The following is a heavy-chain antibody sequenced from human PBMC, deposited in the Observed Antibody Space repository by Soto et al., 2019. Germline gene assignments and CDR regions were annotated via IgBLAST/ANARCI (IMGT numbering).Heavy chain of an antibody. V-gene: IGHV3-30*18. CDR1: GFTFSSYG. Sequence: PGGSLRLSCAASGFTFSSYGMHWVRHAPGKGLEWVAVISYDGSNKYYADSVKGRFTISRDNSKNTLYLQMNSLRAEDTAVYYCAKGLSGGYYYYGMDVWGQGTTVTVSS. D-gene: IGHD3-10*01. CDR2: ISYDGSNK. CDR3: AKGLSGGYYYYGMDV. J-gene: IGHJ6*02.